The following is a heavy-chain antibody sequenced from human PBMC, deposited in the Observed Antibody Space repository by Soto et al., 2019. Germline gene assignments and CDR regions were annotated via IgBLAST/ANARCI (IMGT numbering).Heavy chain of an antibody. Sequence: EVHLLEYGGGLVQPGGSLRLSCVVSGSTFSSDDMSWVRQAPGRGLEWVSGISDSGGSTYYADSVKCRFTISRDNAKNTVYLQMKSLRVDDTALYYCAKDGGWSLAVAGLFDYWGPGTQVTVSS. J-gene: IGHJ4*02. D-gene: IGHD6-19*01. CDR2: ISDSGGST. CDR1: GSTFSSDD. CDR3: AKDGGWSLAVAGLFDY. V-gene: IGHV3-23*01.